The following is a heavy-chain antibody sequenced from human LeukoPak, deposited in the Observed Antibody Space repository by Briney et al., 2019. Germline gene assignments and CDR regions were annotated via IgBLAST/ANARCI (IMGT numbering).Heavy chain of an antibody. CDR2: IDPSDSYT. D-gene: IGHD3-22*01. V-gene: IGHV5-10-1*01. J-gene: IGHJ3*02. Sequence: GESLKISCRGSGYSFTTYWISWVGQMPGKGLEWIGRIDPSDSYTKYSTSFQSHVTISADKSISTAYLQWSRLKASGTAMYYCARHYYDILSAFDIGGQGTMVTVSS. CDR1: GYSFTTYW. CDR3: ARHYYDILSAFDI.